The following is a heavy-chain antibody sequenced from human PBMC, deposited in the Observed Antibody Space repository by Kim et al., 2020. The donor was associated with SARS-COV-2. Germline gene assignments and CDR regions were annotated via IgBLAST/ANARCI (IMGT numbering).Heavy chain of an antibody. CDR2: INTNTENP. V-gene: IGHV7-4-1*02. CDR3: ARDYRPGWFGEAPFDP. J-gene: IGHJ5*02. CDR1: GYTFTSYA. D-gene: IGHD3-10*01. Sequence: ASVKVSCKASGYTFTSYAMNWVRQAPGQGLEWMGWINTNTENPTYAQGFTGRFVFSLDTSVSTAYLQISSLKAEDTAVYYCARDYRPGWFGEAPFDPWGQGTLVTVSS.